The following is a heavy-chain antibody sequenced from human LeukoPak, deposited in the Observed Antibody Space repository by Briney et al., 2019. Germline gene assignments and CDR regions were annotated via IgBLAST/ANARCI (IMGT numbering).Heavy chain of an antibody. Sequence: ASVKVSCKVSGYTLTELSMHWVRQAPGKGLEWMGGFDPEDGETIYAQKFQGRVTMTEDTSTDTAYMELSSLRSENTAGYYCATARQTYYGFWSGYYFSWGQGNLVTVSS. J-gene: IGHJ4*02. CDR1: GYTLTELS. CDR3: ATARQTYYGFWSGYYFS. D-gene: IGHD3-3*01. V-gene: IGHV1-24*01. CDR2: FDPEDGET.